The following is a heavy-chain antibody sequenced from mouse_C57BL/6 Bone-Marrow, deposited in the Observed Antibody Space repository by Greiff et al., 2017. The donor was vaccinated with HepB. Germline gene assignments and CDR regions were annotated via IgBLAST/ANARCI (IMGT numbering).Heavy chain of an antibody. CDR1: GFTFSDYY. J-gene: IGHJ4*01. D-gene: IGHD2-13*01. CDR3: ARPLDYDYDMDY. CDR2: ISNGGGST. Sequence: EVQLVESGGGLVQPGGSLKLSCAASGFTFSDYYMYWVRQTPEKRLEWVAYISNGGGSTYYPDTVKGRFTISRDNAKSTLYLQMSRLKSEDTAMYYCARPLDYDYDMDYWGQGTSVTVSS. V-gene: IGHV5-12*01.